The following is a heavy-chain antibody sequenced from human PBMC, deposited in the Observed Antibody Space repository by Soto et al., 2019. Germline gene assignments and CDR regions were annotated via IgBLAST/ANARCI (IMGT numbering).Heavy chain of an antibody. D-gene: IGHD2-15*01. Sequence: GESLKISCMGSGYSFTSYWIGWVRQMPGKGLECMGIIYPGDSDTRYSPSFQGQVTISADKSISTAYLQWSSLKASDAAMCYCAIWLQDKGYLDYWDQGTLVTDSS. CDR1: GYSFTSYW. V-gene: IGHV5-51*01. J-gene: IGHJ4*02. CDR2: IYPGDSDT. CDR3: AIWLQDKGYLDY.